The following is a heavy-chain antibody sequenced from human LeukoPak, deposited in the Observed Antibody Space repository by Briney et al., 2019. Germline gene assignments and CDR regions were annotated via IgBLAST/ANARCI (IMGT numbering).Heavy chain of an antibody. V-gene: IGHV1-18*01. J-gene: IGHJ4*02. D-gene: IGHD6-13*01. CDR1: GYTFTSYG. Sequence: ASVKVSCKASGYTFTSYGISWVRQAPGQGLEWVGWISAYNGNTNYAQKLQGRVTMTTDTSTSTAYMELRSLRSDDTAVYYCARDRAAAGTGDYWGQGTLVTVSS. CDR2: ISAYNGNT. CDR3: ARDRAAAGTGDY.